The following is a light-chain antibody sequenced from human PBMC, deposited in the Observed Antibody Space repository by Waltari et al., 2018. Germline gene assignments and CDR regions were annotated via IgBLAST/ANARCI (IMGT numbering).Light chain of an antibody. J-gene: IGLJ2*01. Sequence: QSALTQPASASGSPGQSITVSCSGTSSDLSAYNYVSWYQHHPGSAPKLIIFEVSNRPSGVSNRFSGSKSGNTASLTISGLQAEDEADYYCCSYAGASSVVFVGGTKLTVL. CDR3: CSYAGASSVV. CDR2: EVS. CDR1: SSDLSAYNY. V-gene: IGLV2-23*02.